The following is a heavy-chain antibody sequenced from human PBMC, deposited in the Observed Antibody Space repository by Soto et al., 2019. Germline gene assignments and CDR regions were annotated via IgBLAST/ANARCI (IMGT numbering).Heavy chain of an antibody. D-gene: IGHD6-6*01. CDR2: IYYSGST. J-gene: IGHJ6*02. CDR3: ARDWQLGGYYYYGMDV. CDR1: GGSISSYY. Sequence: PSETLSLTCTVSGGSISSYYWRWIRQPPGKGLEWIGYIYYSGSTNYNPSLKSRVTISVDTAKNQFSLKLSSVTAADTAVYYCARDWQLGGYYYYGMDVWGQGTTVTVS. V-gene: IGHV4-59*01.